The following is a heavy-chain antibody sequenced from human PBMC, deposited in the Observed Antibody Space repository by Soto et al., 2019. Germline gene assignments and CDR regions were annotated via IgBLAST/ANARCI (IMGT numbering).Heavy chain of an antibody. CDR2: SIPIFGTA. Sequence: QVQLVQSGAEVKKPGSSVKFSCKASGGTFSSYAISWVRQAPGQGLEWMGGSIPIFGTANYAQKFQGRVTITADESTSTAYMELSSLRSEDTAVYYCARDRIAALGGYYYYYGMDVWGQGTTVTVSS. D-gene: IGHD6-13*01. J-gene: IGHJ6*02. V-gene: IGHV1-69*01. CDR1: GGTFSSYA. CDR3: ARDRIAALGGYYYYYGMDV.